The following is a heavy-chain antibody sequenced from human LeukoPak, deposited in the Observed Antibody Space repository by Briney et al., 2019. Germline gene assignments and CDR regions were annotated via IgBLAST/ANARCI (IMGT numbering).Heavy chain of an antibody. J-gene: IGHJ4*02. CDR2: ISYDGSNK. V-gene: IGHV3-30*03. CDR1: GFTFSSYG. Sequence: PGRSLRLSCAASGFTFSSYGMHWVRQAPGKGLEWVAVISYDGSNKYYADSVKGRFTISRDNSKNTLYLQMNSLRAKDTAVYYCAASAWDYWGQGTLVTVSS. CDR3: AASAWDY. D-gene: IGHD3-10*01.